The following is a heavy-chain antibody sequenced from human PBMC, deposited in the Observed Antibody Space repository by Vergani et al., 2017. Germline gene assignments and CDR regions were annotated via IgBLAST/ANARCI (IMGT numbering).Heavy chain of an antibody. Sequence: QVQLQQWGAGLLKPSETLSLTCAVYGGSFSGYYWSWIRQPPGKGLEWIGEINHSGSTNYNPSLKCRVTITVDTYKNQFPLMLISVTAADTAVYYCAGGEGVVVPAAILDYWGQGTLVTVSS. D-gene: IGHD2-2*02. CDR2: INHSGST. V-gene: IGHV4-34*01. CDR1: GGSFSGYY. CDR3: AGGEGVVVPAAILDY. J-gene: IGHJ4*02.